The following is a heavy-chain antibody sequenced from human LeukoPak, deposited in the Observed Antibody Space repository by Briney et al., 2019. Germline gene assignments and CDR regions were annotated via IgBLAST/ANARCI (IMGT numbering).Heavy chain of an antibody. J-gene: IGHJ4*02. CDR1: GYTFTSYG. V-gene: IGHV1-18*01. Sequence: GVSVKVSCKASGYTFTSYGISWVRQAPGQGLEWMGWISAYNGNTNYAQKLQGRVTMTTDTSTSTAYMELRSLRSDDTAVYYCARDAGSIAAAGSLSDYWGQGTLVTVSS. CDR3: ARDAGSIAAAGSLSDY. D-gene: IGHD6-13*01. CDR2: ISAYNGNT.